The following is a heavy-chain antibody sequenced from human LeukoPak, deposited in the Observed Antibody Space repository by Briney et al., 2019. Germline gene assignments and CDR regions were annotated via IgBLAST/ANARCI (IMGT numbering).Heavy chain of an antibody. J-gene: IGHJ4*02. D-gene: IGHD3-3*01. Sequence: PGGSLRLSCAASGFTFSSYAMSWVRQAPGKGLEWVSAISGSGGSTYYADSVKGRFTISRDNSKNTLYLQMNSLRAEDTAVYYRAKVDYDFWSGYFGSFDYWGQGTLVTVSS. V-gene: IGHV3-23*01. CDR1: GFTFSSYA. CDR2: ISGSGGST. CDR3: AKVDYDFWSGYFGSFDY.